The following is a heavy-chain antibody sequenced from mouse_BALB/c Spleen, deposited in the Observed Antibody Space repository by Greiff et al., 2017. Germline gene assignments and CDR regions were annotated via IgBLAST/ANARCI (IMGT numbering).Heavy chain of an antibody. CDR3: ARQNHYGSRDYAMDY. D-gene: IGHD1-1*01. J-gene: IGHJ4*01. Sequence: EVQLVESGGGLVKLGGSLKLSCAASGFTFSSYYMSWVRQTPEKRLELVAAINSNGGSTYYPDTVKGRFTISRDNAKNTLYLQMSSLKSEDTALYYCARQNHYGSRDYAMDYWGQGTSVTVSS. V-gene: IGHV5-6-2*01. CDR1: GFTFSSYY. CDR2: INSNGGST.